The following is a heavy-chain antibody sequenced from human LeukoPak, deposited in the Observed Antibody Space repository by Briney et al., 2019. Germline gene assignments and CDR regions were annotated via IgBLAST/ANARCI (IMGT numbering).Heavy chain of an antibody. J-gene: IGHJ4*02. D-gene: IGHD3-3*01. CDR1: GGSFSGYY. CDR3: ARSPGRITIFGVVIIGEAFDC. Sequence: SDTLSLTCAVYGGSFSGYYWSWIRQPPGQGLEWIGEISHSGGTNYNPSLKSRATLSVDTPKNQVSLKLSSVTAADTAVYYCARSPGRITIFGVVIIGEAFDCWGQGTLVTVSS. V-gene: IGHV4-34*01. CDR2: ISHSGGT.